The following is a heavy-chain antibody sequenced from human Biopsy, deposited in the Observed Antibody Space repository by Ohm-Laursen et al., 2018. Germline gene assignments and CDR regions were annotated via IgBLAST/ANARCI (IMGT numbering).Heavy chain of an antibody. CDR1: GDSISNDY. Sequence: SQTLSLTCAVSGDSISNDYWSWIRQSAGQGLEWIGRIHTSGSTNHNLFLKSRVTMSVDTSMNHLSLRLTSVTAADTAVYYCAKHGSGWTGDDAFHIWGQGTMVTVSS. CDR2: IHTSGST. D-gene: IGHD6-19*01. CDR3: AKHGSGWTGDDAFHI. V-gene: IGHV4-4*07. J-gene: IGHJ3*02.